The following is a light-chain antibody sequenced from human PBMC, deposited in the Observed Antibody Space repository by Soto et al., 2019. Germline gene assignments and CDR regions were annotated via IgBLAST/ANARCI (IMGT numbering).Light chain of an antibody. CDR2: WAS. Sequence: DIVMTQSPDSLAVSLGERATINCKSSQSILYSPNNKNYLTWYQQKPGQPPRLLIYWASTRESGVPDRFSGSGSGTDFTPTISSLQAEDVAVYYCQHHYSTPPAFGGGTKVEIK. CDR3: QHHYSTPPA. V-gene: IGKV4-1*01. J-gene: IGKJ4*02. CDR1: QSILYSPNNKNY.